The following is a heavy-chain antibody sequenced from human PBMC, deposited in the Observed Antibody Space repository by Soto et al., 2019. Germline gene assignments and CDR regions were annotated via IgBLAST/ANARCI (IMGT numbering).Heavy chain of an antibody. V-gene: IGHV4-59*01. CDR1: VGSISRYY. CDR2: IYYSGST. J-gene: IGHJ3*02. CDR3: ARSVRLEDAFDI. Sequence: SETLYLTCTGSVGSISRYYWSWIRQPPGKGLEWIGYIYYSGSTNYNPSLKSRVTISVDTSKNQFSLKLSSVTAADTAVYYCARSVRLEDAFDIWGQGTMVTVSS.